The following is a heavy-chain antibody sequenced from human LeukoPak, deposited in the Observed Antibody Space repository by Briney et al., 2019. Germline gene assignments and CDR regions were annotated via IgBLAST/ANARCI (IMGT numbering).Heavy chain of an antibody. CDR3: ARRSTLENFFDY. CDR1: GGSISSYY. V-gene: IGHV4-59*08. J-gene: IGHJ4*02. Sequence: SETLSLTCTVSGGSISSYYWSWIRQPPGKGLEWIGHIYYSGSTNYNPSLKSRVTMSVDTSNRQLSLKLSSLTAADSAVYHCARRSTLENFFDYWGQGTPVTVSS. CDR2: IYYSGST. D-gene: IGHD6-6*01.